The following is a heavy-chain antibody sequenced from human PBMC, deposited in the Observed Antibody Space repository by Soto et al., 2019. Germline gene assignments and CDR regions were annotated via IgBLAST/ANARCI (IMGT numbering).Heavy chain of an antibody. CDR3: ALAARPGYYYYYGMDV. CDR2: IYPGDSDT. CDR1: GYSFTSYW. V-gene: IGHV5-51*01. Sequence: GESLKISCKGSGYSFTSYWIGWVRQMPGKGLEWMGIIYPGDSDTRYSPSFQGQVTISADKSISTAYLQWSSLKASDTAMYYCALAARPGYYYYYGMDVWGQGTTVTVSS. J-gene: IGHJ6*02. D-gene: IGHD6-6*01.